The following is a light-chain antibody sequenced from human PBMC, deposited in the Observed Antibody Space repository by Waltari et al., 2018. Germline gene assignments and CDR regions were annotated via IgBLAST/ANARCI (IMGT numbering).Light chain of an antibody. CDR1: SDDVDY. CDR3: ASYTHTNPRWV. CDR2: YVS. V-gene: IGLV2-14*03. Sequence: QSALTQPASVSGSPGQSITISCTGRSDDVDYVSWYQQLPGKVPKLLIYYVSHPPSGVSYRFSGSKSGNTASLTISGLQTEDEADYYCASYTHTNPRWVFGGGTKVTVL. J-gene: IGLJ3*02.